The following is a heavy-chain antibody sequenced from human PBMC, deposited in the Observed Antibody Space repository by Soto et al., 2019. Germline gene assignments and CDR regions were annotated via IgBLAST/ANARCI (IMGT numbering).Heavy chain of an antibody. J-gene: IGHJ3*02. CDR1: GFTFSDYY. CDR2: ISSSSSYT. CDR3: ARHLHYEDAFDI. D-gene: IGHD4-17*01. V-gene: IGHV3-11*05. Sequence: QVQLVESGGGLVKPGGSLRLSCAASGFTFSDYYMSWIRQAPGKGLEWVSYISSSSSYTNYADSVKGRFTISRDNAKNSLYLQMNSLRAEDTAVYYCARHLHYEDAFDIWGQGTMVTVSS.